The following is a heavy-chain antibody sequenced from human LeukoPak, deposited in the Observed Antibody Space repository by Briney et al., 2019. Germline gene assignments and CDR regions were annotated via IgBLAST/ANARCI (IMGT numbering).Heavy chain of an antibody. J-gene: IGHJ6*03. Sequence: SETLSLTCTVSGYSISSGYYWGWIRPPPGKGLEWIGSIYHSGSTYYNPSLKSRVTISVDTSKNQFSLKLSSVTAADTAVYYCARVSSAYYYYYMDVWGKGTTVTISS. V-gene: IGHV4-38-2*02. CDR3: ARVSSAYYYYYMDV. CDR2: IYHSGST. CDR1: GYSISSGYY.